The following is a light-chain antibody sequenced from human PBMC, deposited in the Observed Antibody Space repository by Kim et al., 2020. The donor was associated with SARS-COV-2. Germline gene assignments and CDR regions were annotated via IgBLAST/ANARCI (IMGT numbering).Light chain of an antibody. J-gene: IGKJ2*01. CDR1: QSVLYSSNNKNY. V-gene: IGKV4-1*01. CDR3: QQYYSTPYT. Sequence: RATINCKSNQSVLYSSNNKNYLAWYQQKPGQPPKLLIYWASTRESGVPDRFSGSGSGTDFTLPISSLQAEDVAVYYCQQYYSTPYTFGQGTKLEI. CDR2: WAS.